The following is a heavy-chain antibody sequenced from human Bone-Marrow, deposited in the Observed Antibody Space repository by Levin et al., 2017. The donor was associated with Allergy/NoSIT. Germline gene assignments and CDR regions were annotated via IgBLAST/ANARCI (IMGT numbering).Heavy chain of an antibody. Sequence: GESLKISCVASGFTFSEYWMTWVRQAPGRGLEWVANIKNDGTEKNYVASVRGRFSISRDNAAKSLYLELNTLMAEDTAIYYCARVTGTDSKYLPFDLWGQGTTVTVSS. CDR3: ARVTGTDSKYLPFDL. CDR1: GFTFSEYW. V-gene: IGHV3-7*04. D-gene: IGHD6-13*01. J-gene: IGHJ3*01. CDR2: IKNDGTEK.